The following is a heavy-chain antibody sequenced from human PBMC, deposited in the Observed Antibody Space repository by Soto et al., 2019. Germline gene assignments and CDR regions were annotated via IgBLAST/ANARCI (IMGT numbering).Heavy chain of an antibody. Sequence: ASVKVSCKASGYTFTSYAMHWVRQAPGQRLEWMGWINAGNGNTKYSQKFQGRVTMTTDTAASTAYMELRSLTSDDTAVYYCARGALSYDSSAYYRPDYWGQGTLVTVSS. CDR3: ARGALSYDSSAYYRPDY. V-gene: IGHV1-3*01. J-gene: IGHJ4*02. CDR1: GYTFTSYA. D-gene: IGHD3-22*01. CDR2: INAGNGNT.